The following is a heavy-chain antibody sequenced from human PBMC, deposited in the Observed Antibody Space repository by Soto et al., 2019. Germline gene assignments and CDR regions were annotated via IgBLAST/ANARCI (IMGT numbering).Heavy chain of an antibody. CDR3: ARSDSDYYGLDV. CDR2: INTSSGNT. Sequence: QVQLVQSGAEVKKPGASVKVSCKASGYIFTSYYIHWVRQAPGQGLEWMGIINTSSGNTIYLQRFQGRVTMTRDTSTSTVYMELSSLRSGGTAIYYCARSDSDYYGLDVWGQGTTVTVSS. J-gene: IGHJ6*02. V-gene: IGHV1-46*01. CDR1: GYIFTSYY.